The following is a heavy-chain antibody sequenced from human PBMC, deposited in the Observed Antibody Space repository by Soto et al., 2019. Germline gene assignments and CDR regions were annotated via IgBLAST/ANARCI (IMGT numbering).Heavy chain of an antibody. Sequence: GGSLRLSCAASGFTFSSYAMSWVRQAPGKGLEWVSAISGSGGSTYYADSVKGRFTISRDNSKNTLYLQMNSLRAEDTAVYYCAKLPPFDWLLYFHYYYYMDVWGKGTTVIVSS. CDR3: AKLPPFDWLLYFHYYYYMDV. J-gene: IGHJ6*03. V-gene: IGHV3-23*01. CDR1: GFTFSSYA. CDR2: ISGSGGST. D-gene: IGHD3-9*01.